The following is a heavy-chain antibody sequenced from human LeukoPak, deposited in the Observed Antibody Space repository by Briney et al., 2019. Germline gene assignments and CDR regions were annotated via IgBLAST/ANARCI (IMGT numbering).Heavy chain of an antibody. J-gene: IGHJ6*03. CDR3: ARELSYDYYVDV. CDR2: IYYSGST. CDR1: GGSISSYY. Sequence: SETLSLTCTVSGGSISSYYWSWIRQPPGKGLEWIGYIYYSGSTNYNPSLKSRVTISVDTSKNQFSLKLSSVTAADTAVYYCARELSYDYYVDVWGKGTTVTVSS. V-gene: IGHV4-59*01.